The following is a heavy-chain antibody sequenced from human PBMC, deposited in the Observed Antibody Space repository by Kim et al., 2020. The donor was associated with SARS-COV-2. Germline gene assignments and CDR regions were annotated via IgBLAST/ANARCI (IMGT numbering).Heavy chain of an antibody. CDR2: INHSGST. D-gene: IGHD2-21*02. V-gene: IGHV4-34*01. CDR3: ARGRIVVVTAVIYYYYYYGMDV. J-gene: IGHJ6*02. Sequence: IGQPPGKGLEWIGEINHSGSTNYNPSLKSRVTISVDTSKNQFSLKLGSVTAADTAVYYCARGRIVVVTAVIYYYYYYGMDVWGQGTTVTVSS.